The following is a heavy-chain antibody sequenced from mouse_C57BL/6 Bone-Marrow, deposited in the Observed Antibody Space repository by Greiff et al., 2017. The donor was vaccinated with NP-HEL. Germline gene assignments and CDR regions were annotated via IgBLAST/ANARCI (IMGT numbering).Heavy chain of an antibody. CDR1: GFNIKNTY. Sequence: EVQGVESVAELVRPGASVKLSCTASGFNIKNTYMHWVKQRPEQGLEWIGRIDPANGNTKYAPKFQGKATITADTSSNTAYLQLSSLTSEDTAIYYCASPVYYGYDGGFGYAMDYWGQGTSVTVSS. D-gene: IGHD2-2*01. V-gene: IGHV14-3*01. CDR3: ASPVYYGYDGGFGYAMDY. CDR2: IDPANGNT. J-gene: IGHJ4*01.